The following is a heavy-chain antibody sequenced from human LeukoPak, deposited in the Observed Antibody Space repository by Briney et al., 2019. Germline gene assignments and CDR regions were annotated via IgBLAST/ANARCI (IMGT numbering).Heavy chain of an antibody. CDR1: GFTFSTST. D-gene: IGHD3-10*01. CDR2: ISTSSNYV. Sequence: GGSLRLSCAASGFTFSTSTMHWVRQAPVKGLVWVSSISTSSNYVYYADSVKGRFSISRDNAKNSLYLQMNSLRAEDMAVYFCAREGEAFDIWGQGTMVTVSS. V-gene: IGHV3-21*06. J-gene: IGHJ3*02. CDR3: AREGEAFDI.